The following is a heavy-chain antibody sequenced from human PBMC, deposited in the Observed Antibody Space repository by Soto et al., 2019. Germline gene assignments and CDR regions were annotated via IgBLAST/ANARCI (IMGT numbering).Heavy chain of an antibody. V-gene: IGHV3-9*01. CDR1: GFTFDDYA. J-gene: IGHJ4*02. D-gene: IGHD6-13*01. CDR2: ISWNSGSI. CDR3: AKGTRAGTVFDY. Sequence: PGGSLRLSCAASGFTFDDYAMHWVRQAPGKGLEWVSGISWNSGSIVYADSVKGRFTISRDNAKNSLYLQMNSLRAEDTAFYYCAKGTRAGTVFDYWGQGTLVTVSS.